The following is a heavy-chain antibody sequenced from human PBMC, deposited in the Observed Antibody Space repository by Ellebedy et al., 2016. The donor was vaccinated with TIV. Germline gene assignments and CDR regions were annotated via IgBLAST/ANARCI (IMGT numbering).Heavy chain of an antibody. Sequence: PGGSLRLSCAASGFTFSSYDMHWVRQPTGKGLECVSAIGTAGDTYYPGSVKGLFTISRDNSKNSLYLQMNSLSAGDTAVYYCARGEQQLVSDDYYYCGMDVWGQGTTVTVSS. V-gene: IGHV3-13*01. CDR2: IGTAGDT. CDR1: GFTFSSYD. D-gene: IGHD6-13*01. CDR3: ARGEQQLVSDDYYYCGMDV. J-gene: IGHJ6*02.